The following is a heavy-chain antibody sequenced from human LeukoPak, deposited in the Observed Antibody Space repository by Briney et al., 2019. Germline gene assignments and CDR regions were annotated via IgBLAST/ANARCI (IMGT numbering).Heavy chain of an antibody. CDR3: AKERGMALVGSYYYYMDV. J-gene: IGHJ6*03. Sequence: PGGSLRLSCAASGFTFSSYGMHWVRQAPGKGLEWVAFIRYDGSNKYYADSVKGRFTISRDNSKNTLYLQMNSLRAEDTAVYYCAKERGMALVGSYYYYMDVWGKGTTVTVSS. CDR1: GFTFSSYG. V-gene: IGHV3-30*02. CDR2: IRYDGSNK. D-gene: IGHD5-24*01.